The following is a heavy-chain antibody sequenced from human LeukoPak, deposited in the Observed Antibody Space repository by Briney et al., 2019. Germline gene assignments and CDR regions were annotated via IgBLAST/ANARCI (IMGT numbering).Heavy chain of an antibody. V-gene: IGHV1-18*01. Sequence: ASVKVSCKASGYTFTSYGISWVRQAPGQGLEWMGWISAYNGNTNYAQKLQGRVTMTTDTSTSTAYMELRSLRSDDTAVYYCARDPSRGVGATHFDYWGQGTLVTVSS. CDR1: GYTFTSYG. D-gene: IGHD1-26*01. J-gene: IGHJ4*02. CDR3: ARDPSRGVGATHFDY. CDR2: ISAYNGNT.